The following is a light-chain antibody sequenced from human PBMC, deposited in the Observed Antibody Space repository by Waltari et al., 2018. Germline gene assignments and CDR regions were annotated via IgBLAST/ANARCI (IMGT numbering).Light chain of an antibody. CDR1: QSVSSNY. CDR2: GAS. J-gene: IGKJ2*01. CDR3: QQCGSLPGT. Sequence: EIVLTQSPGTLSLSPGERANLSCRASQSVSSNYLAWYQQKPGQAPRLLIYGASSRATGIPDRFSGSGSGTDFTLTISRLEPEDFAVYYCQQCGSLPGTFGQGTKLEIK. V-gene: IGKV3-20*01.